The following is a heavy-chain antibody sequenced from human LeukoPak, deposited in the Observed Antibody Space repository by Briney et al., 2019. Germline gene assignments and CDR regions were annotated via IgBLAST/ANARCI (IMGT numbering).Heavy chain of an antibody. CDR3: ARSLTIFGVVTD. CDR1: GGSISSGDYY. J-gene: IGHJ4*02. D-gene: IGHD3-3*01. Sequence: SETLSLTCTVSGGSISSGDYYWSWLRQPPGKGLEWIGYIYYSGSTYYNPSLKSRVTISVGTSKNQFSLKLSSVTAADTAVYYCARSLTIFGVVTDWGQGTLVTVSS. CDR2: IYYSGST. V-gene: IGHV4-30-4*08.